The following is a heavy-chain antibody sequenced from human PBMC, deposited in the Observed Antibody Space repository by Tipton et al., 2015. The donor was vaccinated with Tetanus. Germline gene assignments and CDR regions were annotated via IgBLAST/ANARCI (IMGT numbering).Heavy chain of an antibody. CDR2: VNQAGNT. D-gene: IGHD3-22*01. CDR3: ARGPRTRIYDSSGYSFRYFYGMDV. Sequence: GLVKPSETLSLTCAVYGGSFTDYSWSWIRQPPGQGLEWIGEVNQAGNTDYIPSLKGRVTMSLDTSKSQLSLNLSSVTAADTAVYYCARGPRTRIYDSSGYSFRYFYGMDVWGLGDTVTVSS. V-gene: IGHV4-34*01. J-gene: IGHJ6*02. CDR1: GGSFTDYS.